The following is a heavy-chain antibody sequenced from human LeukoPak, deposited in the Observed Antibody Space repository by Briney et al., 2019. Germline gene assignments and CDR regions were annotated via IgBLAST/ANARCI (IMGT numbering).Heavy chain of an antibody. V-gene: IGHV3-21*01. J-gene: IGHJ4*02. CDR3: ARVKVAGSSIFDY. CDR2: ISSSSSYI. D-gene: IGHD6-19*01. Sequence: PGGSLRLSCAASGFIFTNYFMSWVRQAPGKGLEWVSSISSSSSYIYYADSVKGRFTISRDNAKNSLYLQMNSLRAEDTAVYYCARVKVAGSSIFDYWGQGTLVTVSS. CDR1: GFIFTNYF.